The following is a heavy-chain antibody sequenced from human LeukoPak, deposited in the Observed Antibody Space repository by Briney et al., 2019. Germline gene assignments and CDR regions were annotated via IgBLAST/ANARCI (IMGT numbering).Heavy chain of an antibody. J-gene: IGHJ4*02. CDR3: ARGSGSSTVTPFDY. Sequence: SETLSLTCTVSGGSISSSSYYWGWIRQPPGKGLEWIGSIYYSGSTYYNPSLKSRVTISVDTSKNQFSLKLSSVTAADTAVYYCARGSGSSTVTPFDYWGRGALVTVSS. CDR1: GGSISSSSYY. D-gene: IGHD4-17*01. V-gene: IGHV4-39*07. CDR2: IYYSGST.